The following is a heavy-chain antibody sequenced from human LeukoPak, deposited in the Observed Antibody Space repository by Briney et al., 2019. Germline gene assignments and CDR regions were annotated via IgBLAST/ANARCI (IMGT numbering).Heavy chain of an antibody. Sequence: AGGSLRLSCEASGFTSFNFPMNWVRKAPGKGLEWVSHIRSDGTITYADSVKGRFTISRDNAKNSLYLQMNSLRAEDTAVYYCARVVGDLVVSGREDYWGQGTLVTVSS. J-gene: IGHJ4*02. CDR2: IRSDGTI. D-gene: IGHD3-16*01. CDR1: GFTSFNFP. CDR3: ARVVGDLVVSGREDY. V-gene: IGHV3-69-1*01.